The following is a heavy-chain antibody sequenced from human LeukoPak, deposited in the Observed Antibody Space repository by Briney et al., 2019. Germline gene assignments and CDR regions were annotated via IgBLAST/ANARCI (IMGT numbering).Heavy chain of an antibody. Sequence: GGSLRLSGSAYGFTFSSYGMHWVRQAPAKGLEWVAVIPYDGSNKYYADSVKGRFTISRDNSKNTLDLQMNSLRAEDTAVYYCAKDDVFGGGGNYFYYCYYMDLWGRGTAVTVSS. D-gene: IGHD1-26*01. CDR2: IPYDGSNK. CDR1: GFTFSSYG. V-gene: IGHV3-30*18. J-gene: IGHJ6*03. CDR3: AKDDVFGGGGNYFYYCYYMDL.